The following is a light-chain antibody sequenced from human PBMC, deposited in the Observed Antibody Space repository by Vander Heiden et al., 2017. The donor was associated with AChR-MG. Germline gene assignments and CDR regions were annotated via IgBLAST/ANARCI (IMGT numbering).Light chain of an antibody. V-gene: IGKV1-27*01. CDR3: QKYNSVPFT. Sequence: DNQMTQSPSSLSASVGDRVTITCRASQGIRDNVAWYQQKPGKVPILLIYAASTLQSGVPSRFSGRGSGTDFTLTISSLQPEDVATYYCQKYNSVPFTFGGGTKVEIK. CDR1: QGIRDN. CDR2: AAS. J-gene: IGKJ4*01.